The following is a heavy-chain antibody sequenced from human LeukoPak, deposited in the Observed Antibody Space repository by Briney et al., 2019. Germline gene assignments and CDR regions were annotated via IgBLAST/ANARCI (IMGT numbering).Heavy chain of an antibody. CDR2: ISAYNGNT. CDR1: GYTFTSYG. D-gene: IGHD1-7*01. J-gene: IGHJ4*02. Sequence: ASVKVSCKASGYTFTSYGISWLRQAPGQGLEWMGWISAYNGNTNYAQKLQGRVTMTTDTSTSTAYMELRSLRSDDTAVYYCARTYNWNSPYYFDYWGQGTLVTVSS. CDR3: ARTYNWNSPYYFDY. V-gene: IGHV1-18*01.